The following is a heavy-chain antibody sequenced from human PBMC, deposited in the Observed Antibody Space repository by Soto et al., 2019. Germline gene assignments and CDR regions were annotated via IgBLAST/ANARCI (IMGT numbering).Heavy chain of an antibody. J-gene: IGHJ4*02. D-gene: IGHD3-22*01. V-gene: IGHV3-66*01. CDR1: GFTVSDNY. CDR2: IYRGTT. Sequence: EVQLVESGGGLVQPGGSLRLSCAASGFTVSDNYMNWVRQAPGKGLEWVAVIYRGTTYYADSVKGRFTISRDNSKNTLYLKMSSLRHEDTHVYSCAIDVDLRDYDSTGYSVDYWGQGTLVAVSS. CDR3: AIDVDLRDYDSTGYSVDY.